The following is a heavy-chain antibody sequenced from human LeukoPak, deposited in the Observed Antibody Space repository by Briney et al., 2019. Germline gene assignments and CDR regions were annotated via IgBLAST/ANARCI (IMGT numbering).Heavy chain of an antibody. Sequence: GGSLSLSCAASGFTFSSYAMSWVRQAPGKGLEWVSAISGSGGSTYYADSVKGRFTISRDNSKDTLYLQMNSLRAEDTAVYYCAKDRSGRIAVAGRYYYGMDVWGQGTTVTVSS. CDR3: AKDRSGRIAVAGRYYYGMDV. CDR1: GFTFSSYA. J-gene: IGHJ6*02. CDR2: ISGSGGST. D-gene: IGHD6-19*01. V-gene: IGHV3-23*01.